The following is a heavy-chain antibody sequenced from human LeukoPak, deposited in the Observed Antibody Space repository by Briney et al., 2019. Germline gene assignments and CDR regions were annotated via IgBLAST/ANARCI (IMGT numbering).Heavy chain of an antibody. CDR3: ARDEGDGSYFDN. CDR2: IYYSGST. Sequence: SETLSLTCTVSGGSFSTYYWSWIRQPPGKGLEWIRYIYYSGSTNYNPSLKSRVTISVDTSKNQFSLKLSSVTAADTAVYYCARDEGDGSYFDNWGQGTLVTVSS. J-gene: IGHJ4*02. V-gene: IGHV4-59*01. D-gene: IGHD2-15*01. CDR1: GGSFSTYY.